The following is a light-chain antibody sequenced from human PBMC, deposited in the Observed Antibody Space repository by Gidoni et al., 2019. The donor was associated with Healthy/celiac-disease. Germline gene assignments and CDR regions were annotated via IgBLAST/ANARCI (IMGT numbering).Light chain of an antibody. CDR1: QSISSY. CDR3: QQSYSTPYT. V-gene: IGKV1-39*01. Sequence: DIQMTQSPSPLSASLGDRVTITCRASQSISSYLNWYQQKPGKAPKLLIYAASSLQSGVPSRFSGRGSGTDFTLTISRLQPEDFATYYCQQSYSTPYTFGQGTKLEIK. J-gene: IGKJ2*01. CDR2: AAS.